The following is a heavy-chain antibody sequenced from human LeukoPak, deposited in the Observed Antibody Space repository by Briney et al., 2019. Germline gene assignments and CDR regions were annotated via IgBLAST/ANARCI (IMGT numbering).Heavy chain of an antibody. Sequence: GGSLRLSCAASGFTVSSNYMSWVRQAPGKGMEWVSVIYSGDSTYYADSVKGRFTISRDNSENTLYLQMNSLRDEDTAVYYCARDAYSSGWSDYFDYWGQGTLVTVSS. V-gene: IGHV3-66*01. D-gene: IGHD6-19*01. CDR1: GFTVSSNY. CDR2: IYSGDST. CDR3: ARDAYSSGWSDYFDY. J-gene: IGHJ4*02.